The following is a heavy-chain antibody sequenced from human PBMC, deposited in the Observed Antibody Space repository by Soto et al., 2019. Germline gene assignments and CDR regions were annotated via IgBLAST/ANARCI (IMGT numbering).Heavy chain of an antibody. Sequence: GGPLRHPSAAAGLTFSSHGMPWIRKDPGKGLEWVEVKSYDGSNKYYADSVKGRFTISRDNSKNTLYLQMNSLRAEDTAVYYCAKDQGDEYYYDSSAYWGQGTQVTVSS. CDR1: GLTFSSHG. CDR3: AKDQGDEYYYDSSAY. J-gene: IGHJ4*02. D-gene: IGHD3-22*01. V-gene: IGHV3-30*18. CDR2: KSYDGSNK.